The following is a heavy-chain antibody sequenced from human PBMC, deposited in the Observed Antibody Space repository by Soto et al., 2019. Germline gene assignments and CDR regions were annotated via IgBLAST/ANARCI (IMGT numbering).Heavy chain of an antibody. CDR3: ARAQRTPDPNVVVTATPRHDAFDI. J-gene: IGHJ3*02. V-gene: IGHV3-30*04. Sequence: GGSLRLSCAASGFTFSSYAMHWVRQAPGKGLEWVAVISYDGSNKYYADSVKGRFTISRDNSKNTLYLQMNSLRAEDTAVYYCARAQRTPDPNVVVTATPRHDAFDIWGQGTMVTVSS. CDR2: ISYDGSNK. D-gene: IGHD2-21*02. CDR1: GFTFSSYA.